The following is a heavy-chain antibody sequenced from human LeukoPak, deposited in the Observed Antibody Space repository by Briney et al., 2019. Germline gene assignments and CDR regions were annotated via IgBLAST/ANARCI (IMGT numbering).Heavy chain of an antibody. J-gene: IGHJ6*03. Sequence: SQTLSLTCAVSGDFISSGDYYWSWIRQPAGKGLEWIGRIFSGGTTNYNPSLKSRVSISVDTSKNQFFLKLSSVTAADTAVYYRARGKRGVTATDPFYSHYYYVDVWGKGTTVTISS. CDR3: ARGKRGVTATDPFYSHYYYVDV. CDR1: GDFISSGDYY. V-gene: IGHV4-61*02. D-gene: IGHD2-21*02. CDR2: IFSGGTT.